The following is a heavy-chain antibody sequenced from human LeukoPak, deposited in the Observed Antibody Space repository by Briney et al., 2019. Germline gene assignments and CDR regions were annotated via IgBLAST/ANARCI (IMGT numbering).Heavy chain of an antibody. CDR2: IDARSGIT. D-gene: IGHD3-3*01. V-gene: IGHV3-48*04. CDR1: GFTFRIFG. CDR3: ARTYDFGRGPPGDAFDN. Sequence: GGSLRLSCAASGFTFRIFGLNWVRQAPGRGPEWVSYIDARSGITYYADSVQGRFTISRDDARESVFLQMDGLRVDDTAVYYCARTYDFGRGPPGDAFDNWGPGTWVIVSS. J-gene: IGHJ3*02.